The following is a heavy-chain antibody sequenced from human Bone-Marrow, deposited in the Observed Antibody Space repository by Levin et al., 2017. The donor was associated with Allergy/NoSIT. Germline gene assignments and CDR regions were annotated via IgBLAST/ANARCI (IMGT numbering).Heavy chain of an antibody. CDR1: GYTFTNYD. CDR2: MNPNSGNT. CDR3: ARAPSRGWSRWFDP. D-gene: IGHD3-10*01. V-gene: IGHV1-8*01. J-gene: IGHJ5*02. Sequence: ASVKVSCKASGYTFTNYDINWVRQATGQGLEWMGWMNPNSGNTGYAQKFQGRVTMTRNTSLSTAYMELSSLRSEDAAVYYCARAPSRGWSRWFDPWGQGTLVTVSS.